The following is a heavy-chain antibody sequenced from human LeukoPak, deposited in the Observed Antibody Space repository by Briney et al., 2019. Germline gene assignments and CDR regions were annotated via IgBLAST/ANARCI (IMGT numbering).Heavy chain of an antibody. J-gene: IGHJ4*02. D-gene: IGHD5-12*01. CDR3: ARTPLIVATILYYFDY. CDR2: ISSSGSTI. CDR1: GFTFSDYY. Sequence: GGTLRLSCAASGFTFSDYYMSWIRQAPGKGLEWVSCISSSGSTIYYADSVKGRFTISRDNAKNSLFLQMNSLRAEDTAVYYCARTPLIVATILYYFDYWGQGTLVTVSS. V-gene: IGHV3-11*01.